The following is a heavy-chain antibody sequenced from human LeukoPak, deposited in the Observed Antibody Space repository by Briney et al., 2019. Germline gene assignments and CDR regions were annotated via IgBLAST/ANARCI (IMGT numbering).Heavy chain of an antibody. D-gene: IGHD4-17*01. V-gene: IGHV3-30*02. Sequence: GGSLRLSCTASGFAFRSHAMHWVRQAPGKGLEWVAFIRYDGSKKFYADSVKGRFTISRDNSKNTLYLQMYSLRAEDTTVYYCAKIPYGDYVLDYYYYMDVWGKGTTVTISS. J-gene: IGHJ6*03. CDR1: GFAFRSHA. CDR2: IRYDGSKK. CDR3: AKIPYGDYVLDYYYYMDV.